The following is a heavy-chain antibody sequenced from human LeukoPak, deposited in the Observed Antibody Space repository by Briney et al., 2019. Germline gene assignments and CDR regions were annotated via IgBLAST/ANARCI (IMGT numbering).Heavy chain of an antibody. CDR2: MNPNSGNT. D-gene: IGHD2-2*01. CDR1: GYTFTSYD. J-gene: IGHJ3*02. CDR3: ARGGDIVVVPAAVDAFDI. V-gene: IGHV1-8*01. Sequence: GASVKVSCKASGYTFTSYDINWVRQATGQGLEWMGWMNPNSGNTGYAQKFQGRVTITRNTSISTAYMELSSLRSEDTAVYYCARGGDIVVVPAAVDAFDIWGQGTMVTVSS.